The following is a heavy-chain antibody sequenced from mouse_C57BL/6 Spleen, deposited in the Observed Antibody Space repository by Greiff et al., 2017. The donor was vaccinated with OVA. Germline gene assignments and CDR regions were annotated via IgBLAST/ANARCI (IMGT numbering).Heavy chain of an antibody. Sequence: DVQLVESGGGLVKPGGSLKLSCAASGFTFSSYAMSWVRQTPEKRLEWVATISDGGSYPYYPDNVKGRSTISRDNAKNNLYLQMSHLKSEDTAMYYCARDLPPTHYYAMDYWGQGTSVTVSS. CDR2: ISDGGSYP. CDR1: GFTFSSYA. J-gene: IGHJ4*01. CDR3: ARDLPPTHYYAMDY. V-gene: IGHV5-4*01.